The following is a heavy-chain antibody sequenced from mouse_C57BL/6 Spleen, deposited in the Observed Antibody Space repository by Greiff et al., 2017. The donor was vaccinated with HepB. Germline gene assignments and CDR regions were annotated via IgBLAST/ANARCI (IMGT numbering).Heavy chain of an antibody. V-gene: IGHV14-4*01. Sequence: VQLKESGAELVRPGASVKLSCTASGFNIKDDYMHWVKQRPEQGLEWIGWIDPENGDTEYASKFQGKATITADTSSNTAYLQLSSLTSEDTAVYYCTTLIYYGYDRFAYWGQGTLVTVSA. J-gene: IGHJ3*01. CDR1: GFNIKDDY. CDR3: TTLIYYGYDRFAY. CDR2: IDPENGDT. D-gene: IGHD2-2*01.